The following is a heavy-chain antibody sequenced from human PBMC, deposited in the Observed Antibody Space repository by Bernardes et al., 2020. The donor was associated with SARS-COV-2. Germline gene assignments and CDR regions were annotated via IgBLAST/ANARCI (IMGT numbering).Heavy chain of an antibody. D-gene: IGHD6-13*01. CDR1: GFTFSSYW. J-gene: IGHJ3*01. V-gene: IGHV3-74*01. Sequence: GGSLRLSCAASGFTFSSYWMHWVRQAPGKGLVWVSRINTDGSTTSYADSVKGRFTISRDNAKNTLYLQMNSLRAEDTAVYYCARGGASSSWFPSWGQGTMVTVSS. CDR2: INTDGSTT. CDR3: ARGGASSSWFPS.